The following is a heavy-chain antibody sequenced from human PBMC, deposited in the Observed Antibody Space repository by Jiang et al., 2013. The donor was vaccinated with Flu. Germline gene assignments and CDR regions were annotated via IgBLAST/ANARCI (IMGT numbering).Heavy chain of an antibody. V-gene: IGHV1-69*01. CDR3: AATDYYGSGSYYYGMDV. J-gene: IGHJ6*02. Sequence: GGIIPIFGTANYAQKFQGRVTITADESTSTAYMELSSLRSEDTAVYYCAATDYYGSGSYYYGMDVWGQGTTVTVSS. D-gene: IGHD3-10*01. CDR2: IIPIFGTA.